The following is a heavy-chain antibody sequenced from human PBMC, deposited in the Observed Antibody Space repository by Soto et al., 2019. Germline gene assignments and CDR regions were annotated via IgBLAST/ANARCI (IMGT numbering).Heavy chain of an antibody. V-gene: IGHV1-3*01. CDR1: GYTFTSYP. D-gene: IGHD2-2*01. CDR2: IDAGNGNT. Sequence: ASVKVSCKASGYTFTSYPTHWVRQAPGQRLEWMGWIDAGNGNTKYSQKFRGRVTFTTDTSASTAYMDLSSLRSEDTAVYYCARAGCSHASPYYGMDVWGQGTTVTVSS. CDR3: ARAGCSHASPYYGMDV. J-gene: IGHJ6*02.